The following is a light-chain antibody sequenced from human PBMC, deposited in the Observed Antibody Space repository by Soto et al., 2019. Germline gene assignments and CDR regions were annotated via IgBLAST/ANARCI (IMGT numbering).Light chain of an antibody. CDR2: EVT. J-gene: IGLJ3*02. V-gene: IGLV2-18*02. CDR3: TSYTSSRTWV. CDR1: SSDVGSYNR. Sequence: QSALTQPPSVSGSPGQSVTISCTGTSSDVGSYNRVSWYQQPPGTAPKLMIYEVTNRPSGVPNRFSASKSGNTASLTISGLQAVDEGDYYCTSYTSSRTWVFGGGPKRTVL.